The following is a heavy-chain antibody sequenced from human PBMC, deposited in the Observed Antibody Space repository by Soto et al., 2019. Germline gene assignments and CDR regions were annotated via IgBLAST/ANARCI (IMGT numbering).Heavy chain of an antibody. D-gene: IGHD2-2*03. V-gene: IGHV4-39*01. CDR2: IYYSGST. Sequence: SETLSLTCAVYGGSISSSSYYWGWIRQPPGKGLEWIGSIYYSGSTYYNPSLKSRVTISVDTSKNQFSLKLSSVTAADTAVYYCARLNGYCISTNCHGYYGMDVWGQGTTVT. CDR3: ARLNGYCISTNCHGYYGMDV. J-gene: IGHJ6*02. CDR1: GGSISSSSYY.